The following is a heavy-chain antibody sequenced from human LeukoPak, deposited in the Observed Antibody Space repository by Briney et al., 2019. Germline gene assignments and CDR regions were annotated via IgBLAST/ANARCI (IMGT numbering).Heavy chain of an antibody. Sequence: GESLKISCKASGYSFTSNWIAWVRQMPGKGLEYMGIFYPDDSDTRYSSSFQGQVTISADKSISTAYLQWSGLKASDTAMYYCARIANYYDSSSYYGGGFDPWGQGTLVTVSS. CDR1: GYSFTSNW. J-gene: IGHJ5*02. CDR2: FYPDDSDT. CDR3: ARIANYYDSSSYYGGGFDP. D-gene: IGHD3-22*01. V-gene: IGHV5-51*01.